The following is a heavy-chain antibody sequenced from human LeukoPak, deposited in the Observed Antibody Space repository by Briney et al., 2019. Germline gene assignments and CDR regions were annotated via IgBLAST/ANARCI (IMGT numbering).Heavy chain of an antibody. V-gene: IGHV4-34*01. D-gene: IGHD3-16*01. J-gene: IGHJ4*02. CDR1: GGSFSGYY. Sequence: SETLSLTCAVYGGSFSGYYWSWIRQSPGKGLEWIGEINHSGSTNYNPSLKSRVTISVDTSKNQFSLKLSSVTAADTAVYYCARGQPRYGGFDYWGQGTLVTVSS. CDR3: ARGQPRYGGFDY. CDR2: INHSGST.